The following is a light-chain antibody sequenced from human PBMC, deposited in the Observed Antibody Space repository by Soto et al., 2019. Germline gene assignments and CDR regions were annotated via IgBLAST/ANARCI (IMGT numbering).Light chain of an antibody. CDR2: GAS. CDR3: QQYGSSGT. CDR1: QSVISSY. Sequence: EIVLTQSPGTLSLSPGERATLSCRAGQSVISSYLAWYHQKPGQAPRLLIYGASSRATGIPDRFSGSGSGTDFTLTISRPEPEDFAVYYCQQYGSSGTFGQGTRLEI. V-gene: IGKV3-20*01. J-gene: IGKJ5*01.